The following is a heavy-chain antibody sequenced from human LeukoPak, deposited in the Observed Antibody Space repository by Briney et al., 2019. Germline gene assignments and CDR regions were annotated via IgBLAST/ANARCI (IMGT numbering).Heavy chain of an antibody. J-gene: IGHJ4*02. D-gene: IGHD6-13*01. Sequence: GGSLRLSCAASGFTFSSYAMSWVRQAPGKGLEWVSAISGSGGSTYYADSVKGRFTISRDNSKNTLYLQMNSLRAEDTAVYYCASFSPGYSSSKHGYWGQGTLVTVSS. CDR3: ASFSPGYSSSKHGY. CDR2: ISGSGGST. CDR1: GFTFSSYA. V-gene: IGHV3-23*01.